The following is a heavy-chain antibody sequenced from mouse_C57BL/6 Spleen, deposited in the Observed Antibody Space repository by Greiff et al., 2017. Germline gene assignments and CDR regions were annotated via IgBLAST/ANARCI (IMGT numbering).Heavy chain of an antibody. J-gene: IGHJ4*01. CDR3: ARAAELGRRYYAMDY. CDR1: GYTFTDYY. CDR2: INPNNGGT. V-gene: IGHV1-26*01. D-gene: IGHD4-1*01. Sequence: EVQLQQSGPELVKPGASVKISCKASGYTFTDYYMNWVKQSHGKSLEWIGDINPNNGGTSYNQKFKGKATLTVDKSSSTAYMVLRSLTSEDSAVYDCARAAELGRRYYAMDYWGQGTSVTVSS.